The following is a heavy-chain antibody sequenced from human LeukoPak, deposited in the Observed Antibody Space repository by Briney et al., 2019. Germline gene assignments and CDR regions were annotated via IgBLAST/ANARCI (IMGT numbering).Heavy chain of an antibody. J-gene: IGHJ5*02. CDR1: GGTFSSYA. V-gene: IGHV1-69*05. Sequence: SVKVSCKASGGTFSSYAISWVRQAPGQGLEWMGGIIPIFGTANYAQKFQGRVTITTDESTSTAYMELSSLRSEDTAVYYCARGYCSSTSCSRRNWFDPWGQGTLVTVSS. CDR2: IIPIFGTA. D-gene: IGHD2-2*01. CDR3: ARGYCSSTSCSRRNWFDP.